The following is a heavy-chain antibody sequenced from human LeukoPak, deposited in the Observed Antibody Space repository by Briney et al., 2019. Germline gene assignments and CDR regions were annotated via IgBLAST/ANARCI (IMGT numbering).Heavy chain of an antibody. V-gene: IGHV4-34*01. CDR2: INHSGST. Sequence: PSETLSLTCAVYGGSFSGYYWSWIRQPPGKGLEWIGEINHSGSTNYNPSLKSRVTISEDSSKNQFSLKLSSVTAADTAVYYCARGLYCSAGSCFSSNWFDPWGQGTLVIVSS. J-gene: IGHJ5*02. CDR1: GGSFSGYY. CDR3: ARGLYCSAGSCFSSNWFDP. D-gene: IGHD2-15*01.